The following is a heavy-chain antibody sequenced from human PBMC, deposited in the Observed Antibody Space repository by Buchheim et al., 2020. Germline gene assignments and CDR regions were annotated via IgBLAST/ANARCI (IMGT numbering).Heavy chain of an antibody. Sequence: QVQLVESGGGVVQPGRSLRLSCAASGFTFSSYGMHWVRQAPGKGLEWVAVISYDGSNKYYADSVKGRFTISRDNSKTTLYLQMNSLRAEDTAVYYCAKDAVTTFSLDYWGQGTL. CDR1: GFTFSSYG. CDR3: AKDAVTTFSLDY. CDR2: ISYDGSNK. V-gene: IGHV3-30*18. J-gene: IGHJ4*02. D-gene: IGHD4-17*01.